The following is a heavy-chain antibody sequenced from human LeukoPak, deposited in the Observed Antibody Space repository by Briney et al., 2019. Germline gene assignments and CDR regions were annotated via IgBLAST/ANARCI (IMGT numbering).Heavy chain of an antibody. J-gene: IGHJ4*02. Sequence: GGSLRLSCAASGFTFSSYWMHWVHQATGKGLVWDSRIHRDGSITSYADSVKGRFTVSRDNAKDTLYLQMNSLRADDTAVYYCARDRTTVPVFDYWGQGTLVTVSS. D-gene: IGHD4-17*01. CDR3: ARDRTTVPVFDY. CDR1: GFTFSSYW. V-gene: IGHV3-74*01. CDR2: IHRDGSIT.